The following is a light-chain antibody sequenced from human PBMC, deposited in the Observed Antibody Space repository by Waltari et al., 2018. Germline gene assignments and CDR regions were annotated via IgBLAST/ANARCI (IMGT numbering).Light chain of an antibody. Sequence: QSAPTQPASVSGSPGQSITISCTGTNSDVGRYNLVSWYQQHPDKAPKLIIYDVTERRSGVSDRLSGSKSGNTASLTISGLQAEDEADYYCCSYAGSFTWVFGGGTKLTVL. V-gene: IGLV2-23*02. CDR2: DVT. CDR1: NSDVGRYNL. CDR3: CSYAGSFTWV. J-gene: IGLJ3*02.